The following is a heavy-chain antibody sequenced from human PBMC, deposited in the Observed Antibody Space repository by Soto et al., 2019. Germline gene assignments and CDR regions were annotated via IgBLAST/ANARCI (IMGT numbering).Heavy chain of an antibody. V-gene: IGHV4-39*01. D-gene: IGHD5-12*01. Sequence: SETLSLTCTVSGGSISSSSYYWGWIRQPPGKGLEWIGSIYYSGSTYYNPSLKSRVTISVDRSKNQFSLKLSSVTAAYTAVYYCARLLRHNYYGMDVWGQGTTVTVSS. CDR1: GGSISSSSYY. CDR3: ARLLRHNYYGMDV. CDR2: IYYSGST. J-gene: IGHJ6*02.